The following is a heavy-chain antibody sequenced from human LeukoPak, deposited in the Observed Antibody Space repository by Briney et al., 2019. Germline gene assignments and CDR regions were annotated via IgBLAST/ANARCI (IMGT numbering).Heavy chain of an antibody. V-gene: IGHV3-74*01. J-gene: IGHJ4*02. Sequence: GGSLRLSCAASGFTYGNYLMHWARQAPGKGLVWVSRISPDGRSTNYADFVKGRFTVSRDNAMNTVYLQMNSLRTEDTAVYYCVRGASGGHYVIDYWGQVTLVTVSS. CDR1: GFTYGNYL. CDR2: ISPDGRST. CDR3: VRGASGGHYVIDY. D-gene: IGHD1-26*01.